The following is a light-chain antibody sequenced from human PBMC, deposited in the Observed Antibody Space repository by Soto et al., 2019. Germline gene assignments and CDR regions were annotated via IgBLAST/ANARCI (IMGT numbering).Light chain of an antibody. CDR3: QSYDSSLSGSV. V-gene: IGLV2-14*01. CDR2: EVN. CDR1: SSDVGGYNY. Sequence: QSVLTQPASVSGSPGQSITISCTGSSSDVGGYNYVSWYQQHPGKAPKLMIYEVNYRPSGVSNRFSGSKSGNTASLTISGLQAEDEADYYCQSYDSSLSGSVFGTGTKVTVL. J-gene: IGLJ1*01.